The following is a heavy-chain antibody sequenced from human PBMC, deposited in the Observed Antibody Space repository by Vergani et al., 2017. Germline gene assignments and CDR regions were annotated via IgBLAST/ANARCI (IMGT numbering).Heavy chain of an antibody. CDR3: ARGRPVVPAAMSYYYMDV. CDR1: GGTFSSYA. CDR2: IIPIFGTA. V-gene: IGHV1-69*12. Sequence: QVQLVQSGAEVKKPGSSVKVSCKASGGTFSSYAISWVRQAPGQGLEWMGGIIPIFGTANYAQKFQGRVTLTADESTSTAYMELSSLRSEDTAVYYCARGRPVVPAAMSYYYMDVWGKGTTVTVSS. D-gene: IGHD2-2*01. J-gene: IGHJ6*03.